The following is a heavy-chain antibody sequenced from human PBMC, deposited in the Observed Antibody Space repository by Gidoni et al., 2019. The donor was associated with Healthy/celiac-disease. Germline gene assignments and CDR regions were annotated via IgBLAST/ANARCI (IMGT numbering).Heavy chain of an antibody. Sequence: QVQLVQSGAEVKKPGASVKVSCKASGYTFTVYDMHWVRQAPGQGLEWMGWINPNSGGTNYAQKFQGRVTMTRDTSISTAYMELSRLRSDDTAVYYCARVGTYYDILTGYSNPFDYWGQGTLVTVSS. V-gene: IGHV1-2*02. D-gene: IGHD3-9*01. CDR3: ARVGTYYDILTGYSNPFDY. CDR2: INPNSGGT. J-gene: IGHJ4*02. CDR1: GYTFTVYD.